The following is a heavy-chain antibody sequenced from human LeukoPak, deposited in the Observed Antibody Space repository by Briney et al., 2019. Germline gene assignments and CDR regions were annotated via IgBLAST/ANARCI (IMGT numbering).Heavy chain of an antibody. J-gene: IGHJ4*02. CDR3: ARDGYSYGLAYFDY. D-gene: IGHD5-18*01. V-gene: IGHV3-74*01. CDR2: INSDGSGT. CDR1: GFTFSSYW. Sequence: GGSLRLSCAASGFTFSSYWMHWVRQAPGKGLVWVSRINSDGSGTSYADSVKGRFTISRDNAKNTLYLQMNSLRAEDTAVYYCARDGYSYGLAYFDYWGREPWSPSPQ.